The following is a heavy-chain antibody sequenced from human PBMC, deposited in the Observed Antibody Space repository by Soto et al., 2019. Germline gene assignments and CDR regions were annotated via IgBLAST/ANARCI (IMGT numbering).Heavy chain of an antibody. D-gene: IGHD3-16*01. CDR1: GYTFTNFG. J-gene: IGHJ4*02. CDR3: ARGEVPIDY. Sequence: QVQLVQSGAEVKKPGASVKVSCKTSGYTFTNFGLCWVRQAPGQGLEWMGWISAYNGNTNYAQNFQGRVTMTTGTSTRTAYMERRSLRSDATALYYCARGEVPIDYWGQGTLVTVSS. CDR2: ISAYNGNT. V-gene: IGHV1-18*01.